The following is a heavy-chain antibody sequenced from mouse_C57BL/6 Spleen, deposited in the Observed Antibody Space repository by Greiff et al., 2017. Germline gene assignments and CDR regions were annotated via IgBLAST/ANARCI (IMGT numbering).Heavy chain of an antibody. D-gene: IGHD1-1*01. J-gene: IGHJ4*01. Sequence: VQLQQPGAELVMPGASVKLSCKASGYTFTSYWMHWVKQRPGQGLEWIGEIDPSDSYTNYNQKFKGKSTLTVDKSSSTAYMQLSSLTSEDSAGYYCARFDTTVPYAMDYWGQGTSVTVSS. CDR2: IDPSDSYT. V-gene: IGHV1-69*01. CDR3: ARFDTTVPYAMDY. CDR1: GYTFTSYW.